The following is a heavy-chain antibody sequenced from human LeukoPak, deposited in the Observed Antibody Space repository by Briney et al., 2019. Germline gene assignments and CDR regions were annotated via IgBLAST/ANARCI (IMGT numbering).Heavy chain of an antibody. Sequence: SSETLSLTCTVSGGSISSSSYYWGWIRQPPGKGLEWIGNIYYSGSTYYNPSLKSRVTISVDTSKNQFSLKLSSVTAADTAVYYCARPMVVVTATPRAFDIWGQGTMVTVSS. CDR1: GGSISSSSYY. J-gene: IGHJ3*02. CDR2: IYYSGST. V-gene: IGHV4-39*01. D-gene: IGHD2-21*02. CDR3: ARPMVVVTATPRAFDI.